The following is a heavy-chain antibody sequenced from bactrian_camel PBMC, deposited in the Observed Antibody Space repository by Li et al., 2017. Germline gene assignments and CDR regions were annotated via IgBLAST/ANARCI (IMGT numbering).Heavy chain of an antibody. CDR1: GYTVVSGC. J-gene: IGHJ4*01. Sequence: VQLVESGGGSVQPGGSLRLTCVASGYTVVSGCMGWFRQTPGKEREVVAATGPSNTWYACFVKGRFTLSKDKDKNIQSLQMNNLTPEDTAMYYCLVGFDYWGQGTQVTVS. D-gene: IGHD2*01. CDR2: TGPSNT. CDR3: LVGFDY. V-gene: IGHV3S1*01.